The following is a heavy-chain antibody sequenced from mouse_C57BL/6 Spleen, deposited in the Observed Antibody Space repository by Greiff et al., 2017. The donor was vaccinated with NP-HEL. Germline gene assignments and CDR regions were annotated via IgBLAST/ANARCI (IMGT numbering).Heavy chain of an antibody. V-gene: IGHV5-17*01. CDR2: ISSGSSTI. CDR3: ARGDSYYYGSSYDFDY. D-gene: IGHD1-1*01. CDR1: GFTFSDYG. Sequence: EVHLVESVGGLVKPGGSLKLSCAASGFTFSDYGMHWVRQAPEKGLEWVAYISSGSSTIYYADTVKGRFTISRDNAKNTLFLQMTRLRSEDTAMYYCARGDSYYYGSSYDFDYWGQGTTLTVSS. J-gene: IGHJ2*01.